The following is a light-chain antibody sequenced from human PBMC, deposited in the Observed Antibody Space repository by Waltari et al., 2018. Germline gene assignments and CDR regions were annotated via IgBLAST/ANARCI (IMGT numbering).Light chain of an antibody. Sequence: VLTQSPATLSLSPGERATLSCRASHTIHNYPAWYQQKPGQPPRPLIYDASNRATCIPVRFSGSGSETDFTLTISSLKPEDFAVYYCQQRNTWPLTFGGGTTVEI. CDR2: DAS. CDR3: QQRNTWPLT. CDR1: HTIHNY. V-gene: IGKV3-11*01. J-gene: IGKJ4*01.